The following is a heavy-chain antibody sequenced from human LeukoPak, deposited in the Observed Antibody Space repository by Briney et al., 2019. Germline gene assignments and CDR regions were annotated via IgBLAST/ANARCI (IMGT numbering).Heavy chain of an antibody. CDR1: GFSFSGSG. Sequence: PGGSLRLSCAASGFSFSGSGRHWVRQSPGKGAEWGAFIRYDESVKSYANSVKGRFTGSRDNSKNTLFLQMNNLRAEDTAVYYCARDLPGGAKAFNIWGLGTMVIVSS. CDR3: ARDLPGGAKAFNI. J-gene: IGHJ3*02. D-gene: IGHD3-16*01. V-gene: IGHV3-30*02. CDR2: IRYDESVK.